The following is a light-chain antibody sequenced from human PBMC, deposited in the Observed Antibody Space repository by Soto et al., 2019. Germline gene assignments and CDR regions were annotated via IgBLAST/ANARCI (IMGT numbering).Light chain of an antibody. J-gene: IGKJ5*01. Sequence: DIPMTQSPSSLSACVGDRVTITCRASQTISNYLNWYQQKPGTAPELLIYAASSLRSGVPSRFTGSGSGTEFTLTISSLQPEDFATYSCQQSYSNPFTFGQGTRLEIK. CDR1: QTISNY. CDR2: AAS. CDR3: QQSYSNPFT. V-gene: IGKV1-39*01.